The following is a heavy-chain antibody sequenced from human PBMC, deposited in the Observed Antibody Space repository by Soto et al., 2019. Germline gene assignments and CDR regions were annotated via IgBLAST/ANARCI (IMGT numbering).Heavy chain of an antibody. D-gene: IGHD6-19*01. J-gene: IGHJ4*02. CDR2: IWYDGSNK. Sequence: PGGSLRLSCAASGFTFSSYGMHWVRQAPGKGLEWVAVIWYDGSNKYYADSVKGRFTISRDNSKNTLYLQMNSLRAEDTAVYYCAKSYGYSSGWYVDYWGQGTLVTSPQ. CDR3: AKSYGYSSGWYVDY. V-gene: IGHV3-33*06. CDR1: GFTFSSYG.